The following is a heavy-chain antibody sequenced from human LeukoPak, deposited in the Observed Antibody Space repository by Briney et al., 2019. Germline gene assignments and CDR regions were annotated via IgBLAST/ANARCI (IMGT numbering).Heavy chain of an antibody. J-gene: IGHJ4*02. V-gene: IGHV3-74*01. CDR3: ARGVGYYDSSGTIDY. D-gene: IGHD3-22*01. CDR2: IINDGSST. Sequence: GGSLRLSCAASGFNFKNYWMHWVRQAPGKGLEWVSRIINDGSSTTYADSVKGRFTISRDNAKDTLYLQMNSLRAEDTAVYYCARGVGYYDSSGTIDYWGQGTLVTVSS. CDR1: GFNFKNYW.